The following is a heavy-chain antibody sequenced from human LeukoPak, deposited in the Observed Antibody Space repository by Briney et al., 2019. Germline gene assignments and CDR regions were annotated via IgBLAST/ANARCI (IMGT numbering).Heavy chain of an antibody. J-gene: IGHJ4*02. D-gene: IGHD2-2*01. V-gene: IGHV3-7*01. CDR1: GFTFSSYW. Sequence: PGGSLRLSCAASGFTFSSYWMTCVRQAPGKGLEWVANIRQDGGEKKYVHSVKGRFTISRDNAKNSLYLQMNSLRAEDSAVYYCARTTSTTCYEKWGQGTLVTVSS. CDR2: IRQDGGEK. CDR3: ARTTSTTCYEK.